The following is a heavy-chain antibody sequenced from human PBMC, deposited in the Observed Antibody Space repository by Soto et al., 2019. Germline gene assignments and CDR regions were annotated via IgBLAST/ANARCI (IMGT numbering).Heavy chain of an antibody. J-gene: IGHJ5*02. CDR2: IYHSGST. CDR1: GGSISSGGYS. D-gene: IGHD2-2*01. CDR3: ARVPDR. V-gene: IGHV4-30-2*01. Sequence: QLQLQESGSGLVKPSQTLSLTCAVSGGSISSGGYSWSWIRQPPGKGLEWIGYIYHSGSTDYNPSLXTXXALSVARSNSQVSLKLSSVTAADTAVYYCARVPDRCGQGTLVTVSS.